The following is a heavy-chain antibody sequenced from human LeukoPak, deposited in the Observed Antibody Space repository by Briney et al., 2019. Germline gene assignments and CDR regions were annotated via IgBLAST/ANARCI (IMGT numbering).Heavy chain of an antibody. CDR3: AKDGGGSGWIDY. CDR1: GFTFSTYG. J-gene: IGHJ4*02. V-gene: IGHV3-23*01. CDR2: ISGSGGST. Sequence: PGGSLRLSCAASGFTFSTYGMSWVRQAPGKGLEWVSAISGSGGSTYYADSVKGRFTISRDNSKNTLYLQMNSLRAEDTAVYYCAKDGGGSGWIDYWGQGTLVTVSS. D-gene: IGHD6-19*01.